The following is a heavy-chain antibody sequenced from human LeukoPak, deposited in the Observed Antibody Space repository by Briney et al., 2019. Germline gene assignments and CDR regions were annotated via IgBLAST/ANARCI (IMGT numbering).Heavy chain of an antibody. V-gene: IGHV3-48*01. CDR2: ISSSSSTI. CDR3: ARDPRMPGYSSGWPCDY. Sequence: GGSLRLSCAASGFTFSSYSMNWVRQAPGKGLEWVSYISSSSSTIYYADSVKGRFTISRDNAKNSLYLQMNSLRAEDTAVYYCARDPRMPGYSSGWPCDYWGQGTLVTVSS. J-gene: IGHJ4*02. D-gene: IGHD6-19*01. CDR1: GFTFSSYS.